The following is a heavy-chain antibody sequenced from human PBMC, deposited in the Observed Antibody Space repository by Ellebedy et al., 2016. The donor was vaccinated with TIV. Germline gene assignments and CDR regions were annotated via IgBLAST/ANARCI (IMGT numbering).Heavy chain of an antibody. D-gene: IGHD4-11*01. Sequence: PGGSLRLSCAASGFTFSSYSMNWVRQAPGKGLGWVSSISSNSNYIYYADSVKGRFTISRDNAKNSLYLQMNSLRAEDTAVYYCASSDYSNHNWFDPWGQGTLVTVSS. J-gene: IGHJ5*02. CDR1: GFTFSSYS. CDR2: ISSNSNYI. V-gene: IGHV3-21*01. CDR3: ASSDYSNHNWFDP.